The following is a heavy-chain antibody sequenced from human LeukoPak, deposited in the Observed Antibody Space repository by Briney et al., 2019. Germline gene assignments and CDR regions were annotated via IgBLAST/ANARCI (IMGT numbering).Heavy chain of an antibody. CDR1: GYSFTSYW. Sequence: EESLKISCKGSGYSFTSYWISWVRQMPGKGLEWMGRIDPSDSYTNYSPSFQGHVTISADKSISTAYLQWSSLKASDTAMYYCARTDYYDSSGYYGLPDHWGQGTLVTVSS. D-gene: IGHD3-22*01. J-gene: IGHJ5*02. V-gene: IGHV5-10-1*01. CDR3: ARTDYYDSSGYYGLPDH. CDR2: IDPSDSYT.